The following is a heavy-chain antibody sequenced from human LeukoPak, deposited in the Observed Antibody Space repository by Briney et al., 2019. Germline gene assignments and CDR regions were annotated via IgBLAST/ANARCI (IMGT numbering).Heavy chain of an antibody. D-gene: IGHD3-22*01. Sequence: GASVKVSCKASGYTFTGYYMHWVRQAPGQGLEWMGWINPNSGGTNYAQKFQGRVTMTRDTSISTAYMELSRLGSDDTAVYYCARVNTMIVVETFDYWGQGTLVTVSS. CDR3: ARVNTMIVVETFDY. CDR1: GYTFTGYY. CDR2: INPNSGGT. J-gene: IGHJ4*02. V-gene: IGHV1-2*02.